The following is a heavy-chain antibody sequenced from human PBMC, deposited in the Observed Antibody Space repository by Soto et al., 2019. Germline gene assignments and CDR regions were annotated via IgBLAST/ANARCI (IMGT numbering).Heavy chain of an antibody. V-gene: IGHV4-34*01. Sequence: SETLSLTCAVYGGSFSGYYWSWIRQPPGKGLEWSGEINHSGSTNYNPSLKSRVTISVDTSKNQCSLKLSSVTAADTAVYYCARRASLVVPAAMDDYWGQGTLVTVSS. CDR3: ARRASLVVPAAMDDY. CDR2: INHSGST. CDR1: GGSFSGYY. D-gene: IGHD2-2*01. J-gene: IGHJ4*02.